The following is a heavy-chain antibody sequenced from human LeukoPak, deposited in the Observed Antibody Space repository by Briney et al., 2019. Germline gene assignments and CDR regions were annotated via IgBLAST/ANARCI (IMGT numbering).Heavy chain of an antibody. CDR2: ISSSSSTI. CDR1: GFTLSSYS. Sequence: GGSLRLSCAASGFTLSSYSMNWVRQAPGKGLEWVSYISSSSSTIYYADSVKGRFTISRDNAKNSLYLQMNSLRAEDTAVYYCATQGDGYNYDYWGQGTLVTVSS. J-gene: IGHJ4*02. D-gene: IGHD5-24*01. V-gene: IGHV3-48*04. CDR3: ATQGDGYNYDY.